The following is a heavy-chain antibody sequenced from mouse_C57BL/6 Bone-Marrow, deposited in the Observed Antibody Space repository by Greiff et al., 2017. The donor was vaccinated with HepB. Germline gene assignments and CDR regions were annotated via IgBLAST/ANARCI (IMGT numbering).Heavy chain of an antibody. CDR3: ARYGIYDGYYGYFDV. CDR1: GFTFTDYY. V-gene: IGHV7-3*01. J-gene: IGHJ1*03. Sequence: DVKLVESGGGLVQPGGSLSLSCAASGFTFTDYYMSWVRQPPGKALEWLGFIRNKANGYTTEYGASVKGRFTISRDNSQSILYLQMNALRAEDSATYYCARYGIYDGYYGYFDVWGTGTTVTVSS. CDR2: IRNKANGYTT. D-gene: IGHD2-3*01.